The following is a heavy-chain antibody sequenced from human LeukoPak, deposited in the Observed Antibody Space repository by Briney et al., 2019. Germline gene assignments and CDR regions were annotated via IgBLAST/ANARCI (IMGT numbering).Heavy chain of an antibody. CDR1: GGSISSYY. CDR3: ARDRGYSVYNWNDVAFDY. V-gene: IGHV4-59*12. Sequence: SETLSLTCTVSGGSISSYYWSWIRQPPGKGLEWIGEINHSGSTNYNPSLQSRVAISVDTSKNQFSLKLRSVTAADTAVYYCARDRGYSVYNWNDVAFDYWGQGTLVTVSS. CDR2: INHSGST. J-gene: IGHJ4*02. D-gene: IGHD1-20*01.